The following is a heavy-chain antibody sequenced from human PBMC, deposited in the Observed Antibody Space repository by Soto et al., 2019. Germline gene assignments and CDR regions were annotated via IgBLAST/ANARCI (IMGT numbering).Heavy chain of an antibody. CDR3: ARGSPTTYYYDSSDFYYFDY. CDR1: GFTFSSYA. Sequence: GSLRLSCAASGFTFSSYAMHWVRQAPGKGLEYVSAISSNGGSTYYANSVKGRFTISRDNSKNTLYLQMGSLRAEDMAVYYCARGSPTTYYYDSSDFYYFDYWGQGTLVTVSS. J-gene: IGHJ4*02. CDR2: ISSNGGST. D-gene: IGHD3-22*01. V-gene: IGHV3-64*01.